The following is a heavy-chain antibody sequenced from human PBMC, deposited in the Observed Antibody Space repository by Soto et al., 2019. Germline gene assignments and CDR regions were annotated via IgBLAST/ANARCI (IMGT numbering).Heavy chain of an antibody. V-gene: IGHV4-31*03. D-gene: IGHD6-13*01. Sequence: PSETLSLTCTVSGGSISSGGYYWSWIRQRPGKGLEWIGYIYYSGSTYYNPSLKSRVTISVDTSKNQFSLKLSSVTAADTAVYYCARARTGYSSSWPLYYFDYWGQGTLVTVSS. CDR2: IYYSGST. J-gene: IGHJ4*02. CDR1: GGSISSGGYY. CDR3: ARARTGYSSSWPLYYFDY.